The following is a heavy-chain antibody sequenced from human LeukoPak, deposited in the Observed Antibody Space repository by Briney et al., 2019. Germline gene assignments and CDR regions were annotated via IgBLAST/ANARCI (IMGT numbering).Heavy chain of an antibody. CDR1: EFGVTTYY. Sequence: GSLRLSCVVSEFGVTTYYMHWVPQPPGRGREWIGSIYYSRSTYYNPSLKSRVTISVDTSKNQFSLKLTSVTAADTAVYYCARHGHHGHHDYWGQGTLVTVSS. CDR3: ARHGHHGHHDY. V-gene: IGHV4-39*01. D-gene: IGHD1-14*01. J-gene: IGHJ4*02. CDR2: IYYSRST.